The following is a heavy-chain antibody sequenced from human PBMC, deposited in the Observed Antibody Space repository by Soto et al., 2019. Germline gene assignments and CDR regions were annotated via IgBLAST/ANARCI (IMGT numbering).Heavy chain of an antibody. J-gene: IGHJ6*02. CDR3: ARVSGPYYYGLDV. D-gene: IGHD3-3*01. CDR2: TYYSGTT. V-gene: IGHV4-30-4*01. Sequence: QVQLQESGPGLVKPSQTLSLTCTVSGVSSSNSDYWWSWSRQSPGKGLEWIGNTYYSGTTNYSPSLKSRVAISLDTSKNQFSLKMRSVTAADTAVYYCARVSGPYYYGLDVWGQGTTVTVSS. CDR1: GVSSSNSDYW.